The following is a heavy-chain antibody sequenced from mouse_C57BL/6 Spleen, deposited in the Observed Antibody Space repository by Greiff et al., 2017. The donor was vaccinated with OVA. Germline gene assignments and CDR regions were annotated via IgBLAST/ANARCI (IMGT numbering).Heavy chain of an antibody. J-gene: IGHJ2*01. Sequence: QVQLQQPGAELVKPGASVKLSCKASGYTFTSYWMQWVKQRPGQGLEWIGEIDPSDSYTNYNQKFKGKATLTVDTSSSTAYMQLSSLTSEDSAVYYCARRGFTTVADDWGQGTTLTVSS. V-gene: IGHV1-50*01. CDR3: ARRGFTTVADD. D-gene: IGHD1-1*01. CDR1: GYTFTSYW. CDR2: IDPSDSYT.